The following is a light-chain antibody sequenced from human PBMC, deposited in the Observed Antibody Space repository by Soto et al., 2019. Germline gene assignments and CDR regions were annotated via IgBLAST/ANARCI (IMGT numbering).Light chain of an antibody. V-gene: IGLV2-23*02. Sequence: QSALTQAASVSGSPGQSITISCTGTSSDVGTYNLVSWYQHHPGKAPKLIIYDVTRRPSGVSNRFSGSKSGYTASLTISGLRAEDEAEYYCCSYAGSTTLVFGGGTELTVL. CDR2: DVT. J-gene: IGLJ2*01. CDR1: SSDVGTYNL. CDR3: CSYAGSTTLV.